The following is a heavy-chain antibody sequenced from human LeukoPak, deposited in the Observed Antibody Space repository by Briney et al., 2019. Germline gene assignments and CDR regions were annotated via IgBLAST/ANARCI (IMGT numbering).Heavy chain of an antibody. CDR2: ISSSDNTI. Sequence: PGGSLRLSCAASGFTFSDYYMSWLRQAPGKGLEWVSYISSSDNTIYYADSVKGRFTMSRDNAKNSLYLQMNSLRAEDTAVYYCARVMGNYATDYWGQGTLVTVSS. J-gene: IGHJ4*02. CDR1: GFTFSDYY. CDR3: ARVMGNYATDY. D-gene: IGHD1-7*01. V-gene: IGHV3-11*04.